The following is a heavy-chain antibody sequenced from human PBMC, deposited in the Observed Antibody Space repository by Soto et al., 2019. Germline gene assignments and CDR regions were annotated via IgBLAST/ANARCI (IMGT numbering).Heavy chain of an antibody. CDR1: GGSISSSSYY. V-gene: IGHV4-39*01. D-gene: IGHD5-12*01. CDR3: VVATISGYYYYYMDV. CDR2: IYYSGST. J-gene: IGHJ6*03. Sequence: SETLSLTCTVSGGSISSSSYYWGWIRQPPGKGLEWIGSIYYSGSTYYNPSLKSRVTISVDTSKNQFSLKLSSVTAADTAVYYAVVATISGYYYYYMDVWGKGTSVTVSS.